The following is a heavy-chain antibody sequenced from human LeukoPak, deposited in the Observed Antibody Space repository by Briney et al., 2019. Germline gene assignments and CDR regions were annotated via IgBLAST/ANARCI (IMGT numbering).Heavy chain of an antibody. Sequence: GGSLRLSCTASGFTVSSNYMSWVRQAPGKGLEWVSVIYSSGNTYYADSVKGRFTISRDNSKNTLYLQMNSLRAEDTAVYYCARGYCSSTSCYAGDYWGQGTLVTVSS. J-gene: IGHJ4*02. CDR3: ARGYCSSTSCYAGDY. D-gene: IGHD2-2*01. CDR2: IYSSGNT. V-gene: IGHV3-53*01. CDR1: GFTVSSNY.